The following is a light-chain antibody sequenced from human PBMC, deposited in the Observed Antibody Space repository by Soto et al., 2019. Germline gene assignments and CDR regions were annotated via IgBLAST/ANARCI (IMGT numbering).Light chain of an antibody. V-gene: IGKV3-20*01. CDR2: VTS. J-gene: IGKJ1*01. Sequence: VSTQAPGTLSLSPGERATLSCRASQSVTSSFLAWYQQKPGLAPRLLISVTSTRATGVPDRFSGSGSGTDFTLTISRLETEDFAVYYCQQYGSSPWTFGQGTKVDIK. CDR1: QSVTSSF. CDR3: QQYGSSPWT.